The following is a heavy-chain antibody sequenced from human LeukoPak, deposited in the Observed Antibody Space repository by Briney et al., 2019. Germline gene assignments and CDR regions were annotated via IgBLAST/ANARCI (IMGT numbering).Heavy chain of an antibody. CDR3: ARGLAAAATGWFDP. V-gene: IGHV1-18*01. J-gene: IGHJ5*02. Sequence: ASVKVSCKASGYTFTSYGISWVRQAPGHGLEWMGWISAYNGNTNYSQKLQGRVTMTTDTSTSTAYMELRSLRSDDTAVYYCARGLAAAATGWFDPWGQGTLVTVSS. CDR1: GYTFTSYG. D-gene: IGHD6-13*01. CDR2: ISAYNGNT.